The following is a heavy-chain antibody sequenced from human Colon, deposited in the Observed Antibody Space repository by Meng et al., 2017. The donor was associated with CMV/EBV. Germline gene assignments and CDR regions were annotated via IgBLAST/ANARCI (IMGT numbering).Heavy chain of an antibody. CDR1: GFIFGDYA. J-gene: IGHJ4*01. Sequence: SCAGSGFIFGDYAMTWVRQAPGKGLEWVASIIGSGFYTYYADSVKGRFTISRDNSRNMIDLQMSDLTAEDTAVYYCARGTQYSDFWSGFPYWGHGTLVTVSS. D-gene: IGHD3-3*01. V-gene: IGHV3-23*01. CDR3: ARGTQYSDFWSGFPY. CDR2: IIGSGFYT.